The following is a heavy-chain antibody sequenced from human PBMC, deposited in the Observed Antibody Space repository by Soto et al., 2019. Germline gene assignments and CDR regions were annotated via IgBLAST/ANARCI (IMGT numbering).Heavy chain of an antibody. CDR2: IWYDGSNK. D-gene: IGHD3-16*02. Sequence: QVQLVESGGGVVQPGRSLRLSCAASGFTFSSYGMHWVRQAPVKGLEWVAVIWYDGSNKYYADSVKGRFTISRDNSKNTLYLQMNSLRAEDTAVYYCARGIRGSYRFSDYWGQGTLVTVSS. CDR3: ARGIRGSYRFSDY. J-gene: IGHJ4*02. CDR1: GFTFSSYG. V-gene: IGHV3-33*01.